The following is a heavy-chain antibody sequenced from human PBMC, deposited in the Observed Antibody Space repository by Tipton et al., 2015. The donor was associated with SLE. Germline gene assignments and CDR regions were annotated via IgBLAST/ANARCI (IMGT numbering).Heavy chain of an antibody. D-gene: IGHD2-21*01. CDR3: AVNVVVKVQVDY. J-gene: IGHJ4*02. Sequence: TLSLTCTVSGGSISSSTYYWGWVRQPPGKGLEWIGSMYYSGATYLNPSLKSRITLSEDTSKNQFSLKLSSVTAADTAVYYCAVNVVVKVQVDYWGQGALVTVSS. CDR2: MYYSGAT. CDR1: GGSISSSTYY. V-gene: IGHV4-39*07.